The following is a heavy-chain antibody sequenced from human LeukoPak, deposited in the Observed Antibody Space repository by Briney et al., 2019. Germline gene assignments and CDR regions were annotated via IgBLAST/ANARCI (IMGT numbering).Heavy chain of an antibody. J-gene: IGHJ4*02. CDR1: GYSFTNYD. CDR2: MTPNSGNT. D-gene: IGHD3-10*01. Sequence: ASVKVSCKASGYSFTNYDINWVRQAAGQGLEWLGWMTPNSGNTGFAQKFQGRITMTRDSSISTAYLELSSLTSEGTAVYYCARNEYASGIFDYWGQGVLVTVSP. CDR3: ARNEYASGIFDY. V-gene: IGHV1-8*01.